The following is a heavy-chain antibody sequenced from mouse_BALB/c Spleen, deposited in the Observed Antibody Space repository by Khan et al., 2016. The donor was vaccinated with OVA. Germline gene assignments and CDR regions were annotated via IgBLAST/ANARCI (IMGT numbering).Heavy chain of an antibody. CDR2: INPHIGET. CDR3: TRIYRGDFDY. D-gene: IGHD2-13*01. J-gene: IGHJ2*01. Sequence: VQLQQSGPELVRPGASVKISCKASGYSFTGYFMNWVMQSHGKSLEWIGRINPHIGETFYNQRFKDKATLTVDESSSTAHMALRSLASEDSAVYYCTRIYRGDFDYWGQGTTLTVSS. CDR1: GYSFTGYF. V-gene: IGHV1-20*02.